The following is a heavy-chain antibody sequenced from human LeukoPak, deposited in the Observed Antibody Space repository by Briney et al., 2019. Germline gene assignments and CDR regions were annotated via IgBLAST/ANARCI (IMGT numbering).Heavy chain of an antibody. CDR2: INHSGST. V-gene: IGHV4-34*01. J-gene: IGHJ4*02. D-gene: IGHD3-10*01. Sequence: SETLSLTCAVHGGSFSGYYWSWIRQPPGKGLEWIGEINHSGSTNYNPSLKSRVTISVDTSKNQFSLKLSSVTAADTAVYYCARVRHSGSYYDFDYWGQGTLVTVSS. CDR3: ARVRHSGSYYDFDY. CDR1: GGSFSGYY.